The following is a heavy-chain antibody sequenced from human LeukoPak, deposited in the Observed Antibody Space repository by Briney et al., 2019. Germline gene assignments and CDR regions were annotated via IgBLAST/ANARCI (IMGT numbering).Heavy chain of an antibody. CDR2: IRSKAYGGTT. CDR3: TRGMSTVVTPYY. J-gene: IGHJ4*02. V-gene: IGHV3-49*04. CDR1: GFTFADYA. D-gene: IGHD4-23*01. Sequence: GGSLTLSCTASGFTFADYAVSWVRQAPGKGLEWVGFIRSKAYGGTTEYAASVKGKFTISRDDSKSIAYLQKNSLKTEDTAVYYCTRGMSTVVTPYYWGQGTLVTVSS.